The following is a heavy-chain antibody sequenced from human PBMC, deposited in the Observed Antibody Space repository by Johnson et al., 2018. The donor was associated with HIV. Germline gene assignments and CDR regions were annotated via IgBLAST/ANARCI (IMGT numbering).Heavy chain of an antibody. D-gene: IGHD3-10*01. Sequence: MQLVESGGGLVKPGGSLRLSCAASGFTFSDYYMSWIRQAPGKGLEWVSNISSSGSTIYYADSVKGRFTISRDNSKNTLYLQMNSLRAEDTAVYYCARDPFGALDGDAFDIWGQGTMVIVSS. CDR1: GFTFSDYY. J-gene: IGHJ3*02. V-gene: IGHV3-11*04. CDR3: ARDPFGALDGDAFDI. CDR2: ISSSGSTI.